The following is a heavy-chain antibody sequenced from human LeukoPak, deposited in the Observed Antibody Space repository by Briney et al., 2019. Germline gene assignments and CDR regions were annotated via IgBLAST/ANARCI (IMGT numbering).Heavy chain of an antibody. V-gene: IGHV4-4*07. D-gene: IGHD3-10*01. J-gene: IGHJ2*01. CDR1: GGSISSYY. CDR3: ARVRGSYYYGSGSPSHWYFDL. Sequence: SETLSLTCTVSGGSISSYYWSWIRQPAGKGLEWIGRIYTSGSTNYNPSLKSRVTMSVDTSKNQFSLKLRSVTAADTAVYSCARVRGSYYYGSGSPSHWYFDLWGRGTLVTVSS. CDR2: IYTSGST.